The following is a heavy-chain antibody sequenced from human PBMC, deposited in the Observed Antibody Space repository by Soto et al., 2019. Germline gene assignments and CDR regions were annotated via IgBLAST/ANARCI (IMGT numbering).Heavy chain of an antibody. CDR3: ARVRGDNSKYSGYELLAFDI. D-gene: IGHD5-12*01. V-gene: IGHV4-59*01. CDR2: IYYSGST. CDR1: GGSISSYY. Sequence: SETLCLTCTVSGGSISSYYWSWIRQPPGKGLEWIGYIYYSGSTNYNPSLKSRVTISVDTSKNQFSLRLSSVTAADTAVYYCARVRGDNSKYSGYELLAFDIWGQGTMVTVSS. J-gene: IGHJ3*02.